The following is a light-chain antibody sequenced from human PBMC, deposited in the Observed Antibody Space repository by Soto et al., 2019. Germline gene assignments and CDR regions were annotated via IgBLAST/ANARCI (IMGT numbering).Light chain of an antibody. J-gene: IGLJ1*01. Sequence: SALTQPASVSGSPGQSITISCTGTSSDVGGYNYVSWYQQHPGKAPKLMIYDVSNRPSGVSNRFSGSKSGNTASLTISGLQAEDEADYYSSSYTSSSTPVFGTGTKVTVL. V-gene: IGLV2-14*01. CDR2: DVS. CDR1: SSDVGGYNY. CDR3: SSYTSSSTPV.